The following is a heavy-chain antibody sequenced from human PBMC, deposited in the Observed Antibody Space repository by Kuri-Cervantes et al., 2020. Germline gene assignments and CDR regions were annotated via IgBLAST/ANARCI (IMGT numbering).Heavy chain of an antibody. V-gene: IGHV1-69*05. CDR3: ARDFIAAATYYYYYMDV. CDR1: GGTLISST. Sequence: SVKVSCKASGGTLISSTISWVRQAPGQGLEWMGGIIPIFGTANYAQKFQDRVTITTDESTSTAYMELSSLRSEDTAVYYCARDFIAAATYYYYYMDVWGKGTTVTVSS. CDR2: IIPIFGTA. J-gene: IGHJ6*03. D-gene: IGHD6-13*01.